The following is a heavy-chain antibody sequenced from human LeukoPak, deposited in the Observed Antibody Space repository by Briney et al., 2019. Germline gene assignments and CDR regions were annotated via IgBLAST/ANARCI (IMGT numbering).Heavy chain of an antibody. D-gene: IGHD6-13*01. CDR1: GYTFTGYY. Sequence: ASVKVSCKASGYTFTGYYMHWVRQAPGQGLEWMGWINPNSGGTNYAQKFQGRVTMTRDTSISTAYMELSRLRSDDTAVYYCARDTLPQGGAAAGTDYWGQGTLVTVSS. CDR2: INPNSGGT. V-gene: IGHV1-2*02. J-gene: IGHJ4*02. CDR3: ARDTLPQGGAAAGTDY.